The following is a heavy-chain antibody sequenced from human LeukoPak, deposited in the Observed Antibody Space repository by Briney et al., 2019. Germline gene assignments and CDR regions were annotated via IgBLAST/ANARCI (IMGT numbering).Heavy chain of an antibody. CDR3: AGGLPAIFY. J-gene: IGHJ4*02. CDR2: INHSGST. CDR1: GGSFSGYY. Sequence: SETLSLTCAVYGGSFSGYYWSWIRQPPGKGLEWIGEINHSGSTNYNPSLTSRVTISVDTSKNQFSLKLSSVTAADRAVYYCAGGLPAIFYWGRETLVTASS. V-gene: IGHV4-34*01. D-gene: IGHD2-21*02.